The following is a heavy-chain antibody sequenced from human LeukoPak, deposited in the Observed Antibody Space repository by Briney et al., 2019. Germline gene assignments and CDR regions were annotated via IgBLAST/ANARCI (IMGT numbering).Heavy chain of an antibody. CDR2: ISAYNGNT. V-gene: IGHV1-18*04. CDR3: ARDLSKWLRLQNLVY. D-gene: IGHD5-12*01. J-gene: IGHJ4*02. Sequence: ASVKVSCKASGYTFTSYGISWVRQAPGQGLEWMGWISAYNGNTNYAQKLQGRVTMTTDTSTSTAYMELRSLRSDDTAVCYCARDLSKWLRLQNLVYWGQGTLVTVSS. CDR1: GYTFTSYG.